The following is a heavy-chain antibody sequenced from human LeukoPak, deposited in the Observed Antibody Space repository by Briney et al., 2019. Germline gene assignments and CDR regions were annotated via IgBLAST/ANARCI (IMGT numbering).Heavy chain of an antibody. J-gene: IGHJ5*02. CDR3: ARGQRSDYYDSSGYYPRWFDP. CDR1: GDSITSFY. Sequence: NPSETLSLTCTVSGDSITSFYWSWIRQPPGKGLEWIGYVSYSGNTDYNPSLKSRVTISVDTSKNQFSLKLSSVTAADTAVYYCARGQRSDYYDSSGYYPRWFDPWGQGTLVSVSS. V-gene: IGHV4-59*01. D-gene: IGHD3-22*01. CDR2: VSYSGNT.